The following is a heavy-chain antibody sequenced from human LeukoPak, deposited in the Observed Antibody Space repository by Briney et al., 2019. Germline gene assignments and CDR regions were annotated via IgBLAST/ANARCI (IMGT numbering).Heavy chain of an antibody. CDR1: GFTFDDYA. CDR3: TGWFDP. V-gene: IGHV3-9*01. J-gene: IGHJ5*02. CDR2: ISWNSGSI. D-gene: IGHD3-10*01. Sequence: GGSLRLSCAASGFTFDDYAMHWVRHAPGKGLEWVSGISWNSGSIGYADSVKGRFTISRDNAKNSLYLQMNSLRAEDTAVYYCTGWFDPWGQGTLVTVSS.